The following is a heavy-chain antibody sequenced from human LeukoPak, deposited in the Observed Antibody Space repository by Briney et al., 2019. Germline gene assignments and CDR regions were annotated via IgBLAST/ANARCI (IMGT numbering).Heavy chain of an antibody. CDR3: ARGDCSGGSCYSNFDY. D-gene: IGHD2-15*01. V-gene: IGHV4-4*07. J-gene: IGHJ4*02. Sequence: PSETLSLTCTVSGGSISSYYWSWIRQPAGKGLEWIGRIYTSGSTNYNPSLKSRVTMSVDTSKNQFSLKLSSVTAADTAVYYCARGDCSGGSCYSNFDYWGQGTLVTVSS. CDR2: IYTSGST. CDR1: GGSISSYY.